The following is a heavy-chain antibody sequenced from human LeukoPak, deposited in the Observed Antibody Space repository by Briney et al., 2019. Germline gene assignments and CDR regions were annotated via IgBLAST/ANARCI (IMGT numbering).Heavy chain of an antibody. Sequence: GGSLRLSCAASGFTFSSYAMHWVRQAPGKGLEYVSAISSNGGSTYYANSVKGRFTISRDNSKNTLYLQMGSLRAEDMAVYYCARGNGEVVITSYFDYWGQGTLVTVSS. CDR2: ISSNGGST. J-gene: IGHJ4*02. CDR3: ARGNGEVVITSYFDY. D-gene: IGHD3-22*01. V-gene: IGHV3-64*01. CDR1: GFTFSSYA.